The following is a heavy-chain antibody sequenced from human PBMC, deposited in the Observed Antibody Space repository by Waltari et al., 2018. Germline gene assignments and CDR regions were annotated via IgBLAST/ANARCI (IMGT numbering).Heavy chain of an antibody. CDR3: ARAQYYDYDISSRYPYFDY. CDR2: IYGSSGST. Sequence: QVQLQESGPAVVTPSETLSLTCAVSGGSISGGYGWSWIRQAPGKGLEWIGSIYGSSGSTYYNPSLKSRVTISKDTSKNQFSLKLSSVTAADTAVYYCARAQYYDYDISSRYPYFDYWGQGVLVTVSS. J-gene: IGHJ4*02. V-gene: IGHV4-38-2*01. D-gene: IGHD3-16*01. CDR1: GGSISGGYG.